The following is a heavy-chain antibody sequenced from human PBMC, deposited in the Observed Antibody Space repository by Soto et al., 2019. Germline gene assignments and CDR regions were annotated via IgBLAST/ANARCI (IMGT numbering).Heavy chain of an antibody. CDR1: GYTFTGYY. CDR2: INPNSGGT. J-gene: IGHJ4*02. CDR3: ASDANLYSSSNAGVDY. D-gene: IGHD6-6*01. V-gene: IGHV1-2*04. Sequence: ASVKVSCKASGYTFTGYYMHWVRQAPGQGLEWMGWINPNSGGTNYAQKFQGWVTMTRDTSISTAYMELSRLRSDDTAVYYCASDANLYSSSNAGVDYWGQGTLVTVSS.